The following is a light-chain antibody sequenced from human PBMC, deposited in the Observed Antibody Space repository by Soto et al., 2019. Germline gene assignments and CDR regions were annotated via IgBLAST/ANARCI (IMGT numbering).Light chain of an antibody. CDR2: GAS. J-gene: IGKJ4*02. V-gene: IGKV1-39*01. CDR1: QYISSY. Sequence: DIQMTQSPPSLSASVGDRVSITCRASQYISSYLNWYQQKPGKAPQLLIYGASSLQSGVPSRFHGSGSGAYFTLTISSLLHEQFATYCFHQSSRPPCTFGGGTKVEIK. CDR3: HQSSRPPCT.